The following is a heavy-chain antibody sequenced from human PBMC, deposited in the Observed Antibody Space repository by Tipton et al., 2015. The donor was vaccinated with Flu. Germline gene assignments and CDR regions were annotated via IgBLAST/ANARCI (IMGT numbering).Heavy chain of an antibody. D-gene: IGHD3-10*01. CDR2: ISSSGSSI. V-gene: IGHV3-11*04. J-gene: IGHJ4*02. Sequence: SLRLSCAASGFTFSDYYMSWIRLAPGKGLEWVSHISSSGSSINYADSVKGRFTISRDNAKNSLYLQMNSLRAEDTAVYYCARGDGFYYGSGAYYVFDYWGQGTLVTVSS. CDR1: GFTFSDYY. CDR3: ARGDGFYYGSGAYYVFDY.